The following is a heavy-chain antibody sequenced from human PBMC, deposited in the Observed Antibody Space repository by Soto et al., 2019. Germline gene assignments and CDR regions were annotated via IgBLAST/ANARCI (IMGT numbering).Heavy chain of an antibody. CDR2: ISYDGSNK. CDR3: AKGEYYYDSSRGWYFDL. J-gene: IGHJ2*01. D-gene: IGHD3-22*01. CDR1: GFTFSSYG. V-gene: IGHV3-30*18. Sequence: QVQLVESGGGVVQPGRSLRLSCAASGFTFSSYGMHWVRQAPGKGLEWVAVISYDGSNKYYADSVKGRFTISRDNSKNTLYRQMNSLRAEDTAVYYCAKGEYYYDSSRGWYFDLWGRGTLVTVSS.